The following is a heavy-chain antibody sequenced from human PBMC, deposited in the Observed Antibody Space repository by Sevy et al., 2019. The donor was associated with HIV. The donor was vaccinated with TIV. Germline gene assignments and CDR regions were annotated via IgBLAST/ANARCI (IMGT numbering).Heavy chain of an antibody. V-gene: IGHV3-30*03. D-gene: IGHD3-9*01. CDR2: ISNDGSSE. J-gene: IGHJ4*02. Sequence: GGSLRLSCAASAVTFSAHAMHWVRQAPGKGLEWVAVISNDGSSEYYADSLKGRFTISRDNSKNTLYLEMHGLRPDDTAVYYCARDAGDSLVWYPGYWGQGTLVTVSS. CDR3: ARDAGDSLVWYPGY. CDR1: AVTFSAHA.